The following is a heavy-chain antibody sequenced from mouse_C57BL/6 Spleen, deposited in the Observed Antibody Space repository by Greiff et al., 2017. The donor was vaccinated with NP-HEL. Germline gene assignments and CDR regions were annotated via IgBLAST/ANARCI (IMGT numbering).Heavy chain of an antibody. V-gene: IGHV1-7*01. CDR1: GYTFTSYW. CDR3: ARSGDYTWFAY. D-gene: IGHD2-4*01. Sequence: QVQLKESGAELAKPGASVKLSCKASGYTFTSYWMHWVKQRPGQGLEWIGYINPSSGYTKYNQKFKDKATLTEDKSSSTAYMQLSSLTYEDSAVYYCARSGDYTWFAYWGQGTLVTVSA. CDR2: INPSSGYT. J-gene: IGHJ3*01.